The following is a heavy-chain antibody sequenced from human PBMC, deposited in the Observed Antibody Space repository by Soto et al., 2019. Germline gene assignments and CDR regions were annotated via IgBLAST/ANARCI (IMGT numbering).Heavy chain of an antibody. CDR2: IFPADSET. CDR3: ARQGVGAS. CDR1: GYSFSTYW. J-gene: IGHJ5*02. V-gene: IGHV5-51*01. D-gene: IGHD1-26*01. Sequence: GESLKISCKASGYSFSTYWIAWVRQMPGKGLEWMGSIFPADSETRYSPSLQGQVTISADRSMSTAYLQWDNLKASDTAMYYCARQGVGASWGQRTQVSVSS.